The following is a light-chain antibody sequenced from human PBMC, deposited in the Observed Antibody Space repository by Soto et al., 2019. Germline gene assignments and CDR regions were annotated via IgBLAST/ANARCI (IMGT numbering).Light chain of an antibody. Sequence: QSVLTQPASVSGSPGQSITISCTGTSSDVGAYNSVSWYQQHPGKAPKLMIYDVSNRPSGVSNRFSGSKSGNTASLTISALQAEDEADYYCSSYTSSSTPGVFGGGTKLTVL. V-gene: IGLV2-14*01. CDR3: SSYTSSSTPGV. CDR2: DVS. CDR1: SSDVGAYNS. J-gene: IGLJ2*01.